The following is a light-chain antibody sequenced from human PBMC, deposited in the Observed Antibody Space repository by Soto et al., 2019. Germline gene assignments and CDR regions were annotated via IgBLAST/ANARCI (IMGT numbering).Light chain of an antibody. V-gene: IGKV3-20*01. J-gene: IGKJ1*01. CDR3: QQYGSSGT. CDR2: GAS. Sequence: EIVSTQSPGTLSLSPGERATLSCRASQSVSNNYLAWYQQKPGQAPRLIIYGASNRATGITDRFSGSGSGTDFALTISRLEPEDFAVYYCQQYGSSGTFGQGTKVEIK. CDR1: QSVSNNY.